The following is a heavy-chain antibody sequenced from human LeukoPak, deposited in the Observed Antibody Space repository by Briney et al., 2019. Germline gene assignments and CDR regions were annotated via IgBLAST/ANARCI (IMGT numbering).Heavy chain of an antibody. CDR1: GFTFSSYS. Sequence: GGSLRLSCAASGFTFSSYSMNWVRQAPGNGLEWVSSISSSSYIYYADSVKGRFTISRDNAKNSLYLQMNGLRAEDTAVYYCARDQEAARYSSGWKSFDYWGQGTLVTVSS. V-gene: IGHV3-21*01. CDR2: ISSSSYI. CDR3: ARDQEAARYSSGWKSFDY. J-gene: IGHJ4*02. D-gene: IGHD6-19*01.